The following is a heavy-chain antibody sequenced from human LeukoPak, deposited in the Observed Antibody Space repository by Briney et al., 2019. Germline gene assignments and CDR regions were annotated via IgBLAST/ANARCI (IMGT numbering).Heavy chain of an antibody. CDR2: IYHSGST. V-gene: IGHV4-4*02. CDR3: ARGGGVGATYFDY. CDR1: GGSISSSNW. D-gene: IGHD1-26*01. J-gene: IGHJ4*02. Sequence: SETLSLTCAVSGGSISSSNWWSWVRQPPGKGLEWIGEIYHSGSTNYNPSLKSRVTISVDTSKNQFSLKLSSVTAADTAVYYCARGGGVGATYFDYWGQGTLVTVSS.